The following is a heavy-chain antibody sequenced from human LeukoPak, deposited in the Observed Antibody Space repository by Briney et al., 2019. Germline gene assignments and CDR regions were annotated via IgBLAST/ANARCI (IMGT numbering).Heavy chain of an antibody. D-gene: IGHD4-11*01. J-gene: IGHJ6*02. CDR1: GGTFSSYA. V-gene: IGHV1-69*13. CDR3: AESDVGYSNYFLSAFTHYYYYGMDV. Sequence: SVKVSCKASGGTFSSYAISWVRQAPGQGLEWMGGIIPILGTANYAQKFQGRVTITADESTSTAYMELSSLRSEDTAVYYCAESDVGYSNYFLSAFTHYYYYGMDVWGQGTTVTVCS. CDR2: IIPILGTA.